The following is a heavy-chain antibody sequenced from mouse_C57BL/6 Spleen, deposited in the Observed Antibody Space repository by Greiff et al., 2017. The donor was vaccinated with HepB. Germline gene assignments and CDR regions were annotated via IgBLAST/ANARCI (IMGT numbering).Heavy chain of an antibody. D-gene: IGHD1-1*01. CDR1: GYAFTNYL. Sequence: QVQLQQSGAELVRPGTSVKVSCKASGYAFTNYLIEWVKQRPGQGLEWIGVINPGSGGTNYNEKFKGKATLTADKSSSTAYMQLSSLTSEDSAVYFCARSGTTVEDWYFDVWGTGTTVTVSS. CDR2: INPGSGGT. J-gene: IGHJ1*03. CDR3: ARSGTTVEDWYFDV. V-gene: IGHV1-54*01.